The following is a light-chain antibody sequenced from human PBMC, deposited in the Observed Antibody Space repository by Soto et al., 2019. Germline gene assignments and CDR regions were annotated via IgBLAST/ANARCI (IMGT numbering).Light chain of an antibody. CDR1: SSDVGGYTY. CDR3: SSYSRTDTDV. J-gene: IGLJ2*01. V-gene: IGLV2-14*01. CDR2: EVS. Sequence: QSALTQPASVSGSPGQSITISCTGTSSDVGGYTYVSWYQQHPGKAPKLMIYEVSERPSGVSDRFSGSKSGNTASLTISGLQAEDEADYYCSSYSRTDTDVFGAGTKVTVL.